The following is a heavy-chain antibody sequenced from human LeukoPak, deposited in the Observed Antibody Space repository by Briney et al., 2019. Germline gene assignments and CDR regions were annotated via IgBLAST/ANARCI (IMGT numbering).Heavy chain of an antibody. CDR3: AREPLLWFGESYFGY. Sequence: PSETLSLTCIVSGGSISSGSYYWSWIRPPAGQRLEWIGRIYTSGGTNYNPSLKSRVTISVDTSKNQFSLKLSSVTAADTAVYYCAREPLLWFGESYFGYWGQGTLVTVSS. D-gene: IGHD3-10*01. J-gene: IGHJ4*02. CDR1: GGSISSGSYY. V-gene: IGHV4-61*02. CDR2: IYTSGGT.